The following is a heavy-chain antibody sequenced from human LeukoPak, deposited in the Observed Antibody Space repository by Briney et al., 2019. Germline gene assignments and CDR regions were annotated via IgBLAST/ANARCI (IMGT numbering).Heavy chain of an antibody. CDR3: AREPSYYDILAGYYNY. Sequence: ASVKVSCKASGGTFSSYAISWVRQAPGQGLEWMGGIIPIFGTANYAQKFQGRVTITADESTSTAYMELSSLGSEDTAVYYCAREPSYYDILAGYYNYWGQGTLVTVSS. D-gene: IGHD3-9*01. CDR1: GGTFSSYA. V-gene: IGHV1-69*13. J-gene: IGHJ4*02. CDR2: IIPIFGTA.